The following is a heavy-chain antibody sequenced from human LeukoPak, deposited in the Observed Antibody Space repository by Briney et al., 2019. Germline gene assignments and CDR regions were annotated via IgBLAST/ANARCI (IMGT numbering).Heavy chain of an antibody. CDR1: GYTFTDYY. Sequence: EASVKVSCKASGYTFTDYYMHWVRQAPGQGLEWMGWFNPNSGGTNYAQKFQGRVTMTRDTSISTAYMELSRLRSDDTAVYYCARDKEYYYDSSGYPYWYFDLWGRGTLVTVSS. J-gene: IGHJ2*01. V-gene: IGHV1-2*02. D-gene: IGHD3-22*01. CDR2: FNPNSGGT. CDR3: ARDKEYYYDSSGYPYWYFDL.